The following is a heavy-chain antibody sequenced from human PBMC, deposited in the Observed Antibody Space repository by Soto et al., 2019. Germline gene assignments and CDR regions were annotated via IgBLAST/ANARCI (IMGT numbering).Heavy chain of an antibody. Sequence: SETLSLTCAVSGGCFSSHYWSWIRQPPGKGLEWIGDIDHTGSTNYNPSLKSRLTISLGTSKDQFSLKVSSVTAADTAVYYCARTKGPYGFRDAIEIWGQGTMVTVSS. CDR3: ARTKGPYGFRDAIEI. CDR2: IDHTGST. V-gene: IGHV4-34*01. J-gene: IGHJ3*02. D-gene: IGHD4-17*01. CDR1: GGCFSSHY.